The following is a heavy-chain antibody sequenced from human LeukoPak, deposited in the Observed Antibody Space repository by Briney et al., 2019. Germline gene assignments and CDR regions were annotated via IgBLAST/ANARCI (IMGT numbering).Heavy chain of an antibody. J-gene: IGHJ5*02. Sequence: SVKVSCKASGGTFSSYAISWVRQAPGQGLEWMGRIIPILGIANYAQKFQGRVTITADKSTSTAYMELSSLRSEDTAVYYCARDGYGDYGGEWLDPWGQGTLVTVSS. V-gene: IGHV1-69*04. CDR1: GGTFSSYA. CDR3: ARDGYGDYGGEWLDP. D-gene: IGHD4-17*01. CDR2: IIPILGIA.